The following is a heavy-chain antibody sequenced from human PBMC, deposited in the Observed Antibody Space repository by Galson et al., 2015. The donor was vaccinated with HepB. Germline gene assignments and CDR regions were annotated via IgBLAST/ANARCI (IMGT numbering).Heavy chain of an antibody. J-gene: IGHJ3*02. V-gene: IGHV1-24*01. CDR1: GYSLSEFS. CDR2: LDPEDGEA. CDR3: AGGGHYGAFDI. Sequence: SCKVAGYSLSEFSLHWVRQAPGKGLEWVGGLDPEDGEAIYTQRFQGRVIMTEDTSTDTAHMELSGLRVEDTAVYYRAGGGHYGAFDIWGQGTMVIVSS. D-gene: IGHD3-16*01.